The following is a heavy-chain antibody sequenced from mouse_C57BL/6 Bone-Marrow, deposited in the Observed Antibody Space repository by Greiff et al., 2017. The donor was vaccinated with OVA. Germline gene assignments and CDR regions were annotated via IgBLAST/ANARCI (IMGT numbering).Heavy chain of an antibody. Sequence: VQLVESGAELVRPGASVTLSCKASGYTFTDYEMHWVKQTPVHGLEWIGAIDPETGGTAYNQKFKGKAILTADKSSSTAYMELRSLTSEDSAVYYCTRPPLYGRWFAYWGQGTGHCLC. CDR2: IDPETGGT. V-gene: IGHV1-15*01. CDR1: GYTFTDYE. CDR3: TRPPLYGRWFAY. D-gene: IGHD1-1*01. J-gene: IGHJ3*01.